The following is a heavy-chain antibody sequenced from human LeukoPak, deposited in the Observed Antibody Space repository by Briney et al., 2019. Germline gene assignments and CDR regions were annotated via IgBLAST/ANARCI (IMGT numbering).Heavy chain of an antibody. CDR2: IRRKADGETT. CDR1: GFSFSNAW. Sequence: NTGGSLRLSCAASGFSFSNAWMSWVRQAPGKGLEWVGGIRRKADGETTDYAAPVKGRFTISRDDSKTTLFLQMNSLKTEDTAVYYCTAVDFGSDYWGQGTLVTVSS. D-gene: IGHD3-3*01. V-gene: IGHV3-15*01. CDR3: TAVDFGSDY. J-gene: IGHJ4*02.